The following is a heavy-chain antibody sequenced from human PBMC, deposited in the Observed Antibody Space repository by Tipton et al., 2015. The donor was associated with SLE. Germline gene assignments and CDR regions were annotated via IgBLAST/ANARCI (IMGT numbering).Heavy chain of an antibody. CDR1: GFTFGDYA. J-gene: IGHJ4*02. D-gene: IGHD6-6*01. CDR2: IRNKAYGGTT. CDR3: ARDRLGIAARPFEY. Sequence: SLRLSCTASGFTFGDYAMSWVRQAPGKGLEWVGFIRNKAYGGTTEYAASVQGRFTISRDDSKNIAYLQMNSLKTEDTAVYYCARDRLGIAARPFEYWGQGTLVTVSS. V-gene: IGHV3-49*04.